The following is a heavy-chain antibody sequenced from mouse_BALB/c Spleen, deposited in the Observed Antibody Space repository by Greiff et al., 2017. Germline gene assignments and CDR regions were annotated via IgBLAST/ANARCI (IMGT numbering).Heavy chain of an antibody. D-gene: IGHD3-1*01. CDR1: GYSFTGYY. CDR2: ISCYNGAT. V-gene: IGHV1S34*01. CDR3: ARGLGETGWYFDV. J-gene: IGHJ1*01. Sequence: LVKTGASVKISCKASGYSFTGYYMHWVKQSHGKSLEWIGYISCYNGATSYNQKFKGKATFTVDTSSSTAYMQFNSLTSEDSAVYYCARGLGETGWYFDVWGEGTTVTVSS.